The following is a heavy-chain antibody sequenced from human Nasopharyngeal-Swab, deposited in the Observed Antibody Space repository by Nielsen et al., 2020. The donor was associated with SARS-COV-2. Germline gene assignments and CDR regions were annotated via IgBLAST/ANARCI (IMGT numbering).Heavy chain of an antibody. J-gene: IGHJ6*03. Sequence: SETLSLTCTVSGASISSGGYYWSWIRQHPGKGLEWIGYIYYSGSTYYNPSLKSRVTISVDTSKNQFSLKLSSVTAADTAVYYCARSLYYDFWSGYYTGSQGNYYYYYMDVWGKGTTVTVSS. D-gene: IGHD3-3*01. V-gene: IGHV4-31*03. CDR2: IYYSGST. CDR1: GASISSGGYY. CDR3: ARSLYYDFWSGYYTGSQGNYYYYYMDV.